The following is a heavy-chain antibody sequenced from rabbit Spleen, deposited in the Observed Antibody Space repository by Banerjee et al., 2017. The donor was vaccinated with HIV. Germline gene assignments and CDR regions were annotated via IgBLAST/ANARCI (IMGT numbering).Heavy chain of an antibody. V-gene: IGHV1S45*01. Sequence: QEQLEESGGDLVKPEGSLTLTCTASGFSFSSSYWICWVRQAPGKGLEWIGCIYPSSVRTYYANWVNGRFTISKTSSTAVDLKMTSLTAADTATYFCGRESNSDYFNLWGPGTLVTVS. CDR3: GRESNSDYFNL. CDR2: IYPSSVRT. J-gene: IGHJ4*01. CDR1: GFSFSSSYW.